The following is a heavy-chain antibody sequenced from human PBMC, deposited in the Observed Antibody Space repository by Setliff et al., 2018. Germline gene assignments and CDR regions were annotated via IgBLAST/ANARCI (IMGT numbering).Heavy chain of an antibody. V-gene: IGHV4-4*07. J-gene: IGHJ3*02. D-gene: IGHD1-26*01. Sequence: SETLSLTCTVSGGSISNYYWSWIRQPAGKGLEWIGRIYTSGSTNYNPSLKSQVTMSVDTSKDQFSLKLSSVTAADTAVYYCARKGISALSGAFDMWGQGTMVTVSS. CDR2: IYTSGST. CDR1: GGSISNYY. CDR3: ARKGISALSGAFDM.